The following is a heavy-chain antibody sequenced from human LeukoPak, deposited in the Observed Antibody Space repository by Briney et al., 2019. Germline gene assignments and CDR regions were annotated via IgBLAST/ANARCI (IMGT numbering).Heavy chain of an antibody. CDR1: GGSISSYY. J-gene: IGHJ3*02. CDR2: IYYSGST. Sequence: SETLSLTCTVSGGSISSYYWSWIRQPPGKGLEWIGYIYYSGSTNYNPSLKSRVTISVDTSKNQFSLKLSSVTAADTAVYYCARDFAADDAFDIWGQGTMVTVS. D-gene: IGHD6-13*01. CDR3: ARDFAADDAFDI. V-gene: IGHV4-59*01.